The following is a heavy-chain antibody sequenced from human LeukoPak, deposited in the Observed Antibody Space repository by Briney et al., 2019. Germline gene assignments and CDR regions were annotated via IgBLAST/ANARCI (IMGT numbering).Heavy chain of an antibody. V-gene: IGHV3-30*03. CDR3: ARDSARADGYNFDC. CDR2: ISYDGTIK. CDR1: GFTFSDYY. J-gene: IGHJ4*02. Sequence: GGSLRLSCAASGFTFSDYYMTWIRQAPGKGLEWVALISYDGTIKHYADSVKGRFTISRDNSKNTLYLQMNSLRAEDTAVYFCARDSARADGYNFDCWGQGTLVTVSP. D-gene: IGHD5-24*01.